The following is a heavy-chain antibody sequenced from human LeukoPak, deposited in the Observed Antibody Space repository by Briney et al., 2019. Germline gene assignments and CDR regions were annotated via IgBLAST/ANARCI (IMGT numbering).Heavy chain of an antibody. CDR1: GGSISSSSAY. CDR2: IYYSKNT. D-gene: IGHD5-18*01. Sequence: PSETLSLTCTVSGGSISSSSAYWGWIRQPPGKGLEWIGSIYYSKNTYYNPSLKRRVTISSDKYTNQSSLTLSSVSATDTAVYYCVSPRGLSYGYFDYWGQGTLVTVSS. CDR3: VSPRGLSYGYFDY. V-gene: IGHV4-39*01. J-gene: IGHJ4*02.